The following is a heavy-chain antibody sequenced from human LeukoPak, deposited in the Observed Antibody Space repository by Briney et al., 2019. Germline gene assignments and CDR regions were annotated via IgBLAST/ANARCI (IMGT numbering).Heavy chain of an antibody. V-gene: IGHV1-18*01. Sequence: ASVKVSCKASGYTFTSYGISWVRQAPGQGLEWMGWISAYNGNTNYAQKLQGRVTMTTDTSTSTAYMELRSLRSDDTAVYYCARASGHCSSTSCYPEGSWFDPWGQGTLVTVSS. CDR1: GYTFTSYG. CDR2: ISAYNGNT. J-gene: IGHJ5*02. CDR3: ARASGHCSSTSCYPEGSWFDP. D-gene: IGHD2-2*03.